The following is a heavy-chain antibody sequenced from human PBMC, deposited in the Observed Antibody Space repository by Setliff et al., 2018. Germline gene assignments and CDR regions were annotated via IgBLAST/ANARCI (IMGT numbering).Heavy chain of an antibody. V-gene: IGHV4-61*09. CDR1: GASISSGSYY. CDR2: IHSSGSA. D-gene: IGHD1-1*01. Sequence: SETLSLTCTVSGASISSGSYYWSWIRQPAGKGLEWIGHIHSSGSANYNSSLESRLTMSLDPSKKQFSLKLRSVTAADTAVYYCATSYLTLEAAFDVWGQGTMVTVSS. J-gene: IGHJ3*01. CDR3: ATSYLTLEAAFDV.